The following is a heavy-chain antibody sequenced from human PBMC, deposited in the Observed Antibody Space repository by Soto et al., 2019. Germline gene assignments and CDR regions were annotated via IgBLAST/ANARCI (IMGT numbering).Heavy chain of an antibody. Sequence: GGSLRLSCAASGFTFSSYAMSWVRQAPGKGLEWVSAISGSGGSTYYADSVKGRFTISRDNSKNTLYLQMNSLRAEDTAVYYCAKNSGIGWTPFDLLQVDYWGQGTLVTVSS. D-gene: IGHD3-10*01. CDR3: AKNSGIGWTPFDLLQVDY. V-gene: IGHV3-23*01. CDR1: GFTFSSYA. J-gene: IGHJ4*02. CDR2: ISGSGGST.